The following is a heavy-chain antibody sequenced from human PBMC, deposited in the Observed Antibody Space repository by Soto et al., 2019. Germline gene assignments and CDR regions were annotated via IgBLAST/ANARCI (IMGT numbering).Heavy chain of an antibody. J-gene: IGHJ4*02. D-gene: IGHD1-1*01. Sequence: GASVKVSCKASGYTFTGHALHWVRQAPGQRLEWMGCINGGNGDTRYSQRFQGRVTITTDTSTSTAYMELRSLRSDDTAIYYCARGTYKDFWGQGTLVTVSS. CDR2: INGGNGDT. V-gene: IGHV1-3*01. CDR1: GYTFTGHA. CDR3: ARGTYKDF.